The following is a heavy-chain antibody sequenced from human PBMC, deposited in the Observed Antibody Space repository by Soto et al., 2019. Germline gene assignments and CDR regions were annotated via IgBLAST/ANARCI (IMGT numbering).Heavy chain of an antibody. J-gene: IGHJ3*02. Sequence: SETLSLTCAVSGGSISSSNWWSWVRQPPGKGLEWIGEIYHSGSTNYNPSLKSRVTISVDKSKNQFSLKLSSVTAADTAVYYCAIKSKMGAAGILRAHIQAFDIWGQGTMVTVSS. V-gene: IGHV4-4*02. CDR2: IYHSGST. D-gene: IGHD6-13*01. CDR3: AIKSKMGAAGILRAHIQAFDI. CDR1: GGSISSSNW.